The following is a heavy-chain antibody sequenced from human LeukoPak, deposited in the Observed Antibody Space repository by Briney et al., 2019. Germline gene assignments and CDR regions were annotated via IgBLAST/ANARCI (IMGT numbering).Heavy chain of an antibody. CDR2: IYYSGST. CDR1: GGSISSYY. V-gene: IGHV4-59*01. Sequence: SETLSLTCTVSGGSISSYYWSWIRQPPGKGLEWIGYIYYSGSTNYNPSLKSRVTISVDTSKYQFSLKLSSVTAADTAVYYCARDGSGSYYKPSNDAFDIWGQGTMVTVSS. D-gene: IGHD3-10*01. J-gene: IGHJ3*02. CDR3: ARDGSGSYYKPSNDAFDI.